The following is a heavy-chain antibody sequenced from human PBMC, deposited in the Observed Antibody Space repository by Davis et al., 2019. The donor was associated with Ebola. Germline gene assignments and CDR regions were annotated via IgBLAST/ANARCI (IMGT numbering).Heavy chain of an antibody. CDR3: VKDLSYIPRDGMDV. Sequence: GESLKISCVASGFTFTTSTMHWVRQAPGKGLEWVAVIFYDGSEKFYADSVRGRFTISRDNSKSTLYLQMNSLRVEDTAAYYCVKDLSYIPRDGMDVWGQGTAVTVSS. D-gene: IGHD2-21*01. V-gene: IGHV3-30*18. CDR1: GFTFTTST. CDR2: IFYDGSEK. J-gene: IGHJ6*02.